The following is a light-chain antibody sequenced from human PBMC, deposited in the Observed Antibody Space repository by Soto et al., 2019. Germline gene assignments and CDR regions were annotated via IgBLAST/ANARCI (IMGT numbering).Light chain of an antibody. CDR2: DAS. Sequence: EIVLTQSPATLSLSPGERATLSCRASQSVSSYLAWYQQKPGQAPRLLIYDASHRAAGIPARFSGSGFGTDFTLTISSLEPEDFAVYYCQQYATSLSITFGQGTRLEIK. V-gene: IGKV3-11*01. CDR3: QQYATSLSIT. J-gene: IGKJ5*01. CDR1: QSVSSY.